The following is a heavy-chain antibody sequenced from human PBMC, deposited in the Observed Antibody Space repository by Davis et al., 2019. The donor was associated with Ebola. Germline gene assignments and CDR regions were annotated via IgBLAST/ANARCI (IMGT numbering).Heavy chain of an antibody. CDR2: IWYDGSNK. D-gene: IGHD3-22*01. J-gene: IGHJ4*02. V-gene: IGHV3-33*01. CDR3: ARDWDYDSSGSSLDY. Sequence: GGSLRLSCAASGFTFSSYGMHWVRQAPGKGLEWVAVIWYDGSNKYYADSVKGRFTISRDNSKNTLYLQMNSLRAEDTAVYYCARDWDYDSSGSSLDYWGQGTLVTVSS. CDR1: GFTFSSYG.